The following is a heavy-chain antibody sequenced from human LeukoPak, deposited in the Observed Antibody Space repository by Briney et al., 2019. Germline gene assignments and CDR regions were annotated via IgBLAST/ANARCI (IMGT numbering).Heavy chain of an antibody. CDR2: IIPILGIA. D-gene: IGHD3-9*01. Sequence: PVKVSCKASGGTFSSYAISWVRQAPGQGLEWMGRIIPILGIANYAQEFQGRVTITADKSTSTAYMELSSLRSEDTAVYYCARPISLTGHAFDIWGQGTMVTVSS. V-gene: IGHV1-69*04. J-gene: IGHJ3*02. CDR1: GGTFSSYA. CDR3: ARPISLTGHAFDI.